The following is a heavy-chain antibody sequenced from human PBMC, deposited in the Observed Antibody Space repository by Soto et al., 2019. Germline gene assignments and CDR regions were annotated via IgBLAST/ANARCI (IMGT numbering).Heavy chain of an antibody. CDR3: ARQPERINMIVVATGYFYY. CDR2: ISAYNGNT. J-gene: IGHJ4*02. CDR1: GYTFTSYG. D-gene: IGHD3-22*01. V-gene: IGHV1-18*01. Sequence: ASVKVSCKASGYTFTSYGISWVRQAPGQGLEWMGWISAYNGNTNYAQKLQGRVTMTTDTSTSTAYMKLRSLRSDDTAVYYCARQPERINMIVVATGYFYYWGQGTLVTVSS.